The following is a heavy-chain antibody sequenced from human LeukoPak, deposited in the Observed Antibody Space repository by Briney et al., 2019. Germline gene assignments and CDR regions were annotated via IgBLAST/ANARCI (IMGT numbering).Heavy chain of an antibody. Sequence: ASVKVSCKASGYTFTSYGISWVRQAPGQGLEWMGGIIPIFGTANYAQKFQGRVTITADESTSTAYMELSSLRSEDTAVYYCATGPVHLANYYYYYMDVWGKGTTVTVSS. CDR2: IIPIFGTA. J-gene: IGHJ6*03. D-gene: IGHD1-1*01. V-gene: IGHV1-69*13. CDR1: GYTFTSYG. CDR3: ATGPVHLANYYYYYMDV.